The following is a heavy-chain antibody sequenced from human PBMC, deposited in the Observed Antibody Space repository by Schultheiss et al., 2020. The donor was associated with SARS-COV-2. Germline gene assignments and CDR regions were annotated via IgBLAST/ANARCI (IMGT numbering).Heavy chain of an antibody. J-gene: IGHJ4*02. V-gene: IGHV3-33*01. CDR3: ARANYYDSSGYLDY. CDR1: GFTFSSYG. Sequence: GGSLRLSCAASGFTFSSYGMHWVRQAPGKGLEWVAVIWYDGSNKYYADSVKGRFTISRDNSKNTLYLQMNSLRAEDTAVYYCARANYYDSSGYLDYWGQGTLVTVSS. CDR2: IWYDGSNK. D-gene: IGHD3-22*01.